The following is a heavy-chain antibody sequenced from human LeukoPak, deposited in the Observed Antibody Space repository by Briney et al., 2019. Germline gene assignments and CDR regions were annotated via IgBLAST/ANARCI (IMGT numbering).Heavy chain of an antibody. CDR3: ARGIGQWLAVFYYFDY. CDR1: GGSFSGYY. CDR2: INHSGST. D-gene: IGHD6-19*01. J-gene: IGHJ4*02. V-gene: IGHV4-34*01. Sequence: PSETLSLTCAAYGGSFSGYYWSWIRQPPGKGLEWIGEINHSGSTNYNPSLKSRVTISVDTSKNQFSLKLSSVTAADTAVYYCARGIGQWLAVFYYFDYWGQGTLVTVSS.